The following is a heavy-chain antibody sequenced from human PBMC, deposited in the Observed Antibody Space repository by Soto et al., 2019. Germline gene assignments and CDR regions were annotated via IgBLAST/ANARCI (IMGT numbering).Heavy chain of an antibody. CDR2: ISGSGGST. V-gene: IGHV3-23*01. CDR3: AKGKGWYYYDSRVPFDY. J-gene: IGHJ4*02. Sequence: GGSLRLSCAASGFTFSSYAMSWVRQAPGKGLEWVSAISGSGGSTYYADSVKGRFTISRDNSKNTLYLQMNSLRAEDTAVYYCAKGKGWYYYDSRVPFDYWGQGTLVTVSS. CDR1: GFTFSSYA. D-gene: IGHD3-22*01.